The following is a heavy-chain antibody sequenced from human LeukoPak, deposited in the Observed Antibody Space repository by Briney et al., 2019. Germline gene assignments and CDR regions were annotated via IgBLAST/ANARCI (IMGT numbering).Heavy chain of an antibody. CDR2: IIPILGIA. CDR1: GGTFSSYA. CDR3: ARDQGGSGYSYGYY. Sequence: SVKVSCKASGGTFSSYAISWVRQAPGQGLEWMGRIIPILGIANCAQKFQGRITITADKSTSTAYMELSSLRSEDTAVYYCARDQGGSGYSYGYYWGQGTLVTVSS. D-gene: IGHD5-18*01. J-gene: IGHJ4*02. V-gene: IGHV1-69*04.